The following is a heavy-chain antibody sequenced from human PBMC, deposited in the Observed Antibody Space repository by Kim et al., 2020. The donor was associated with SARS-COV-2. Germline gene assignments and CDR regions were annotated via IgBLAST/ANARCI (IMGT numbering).Heavy chain of an antibody. V-gene: IGHV1-18*01. Sequence: ASVKVSCKASGYTFTSYGISWVRQAPGQGLEWMGWISAYNGNTNYAQKLQGRVTMTTDTSTSTAYMELRSLRSDDTAVYYCARDLKVGSSGYYYVKLYYYYGMDVWGQGTTVTVSS. J-gene: IGHJ6*02. CDR2: ISAYNGNT. D-gene: IGHD3-22*01. CDR3: ARDLKVGSSGYYYVKLYYYYGMDV. CDR1: GYTFTSYG.